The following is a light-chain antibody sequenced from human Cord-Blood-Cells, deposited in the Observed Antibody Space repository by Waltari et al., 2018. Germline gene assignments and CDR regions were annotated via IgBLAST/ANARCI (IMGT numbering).Light chain of an antibody. V-gene: IGLV3-21*04. CDR1: NIGSKS. CDR3: QVWDSSSDHWV. Sequence: SYVLTQPPSVSVAPGKTARITCGGNNIGSKSVHWYQQKPGQAPVLVIYYDSDRPSGSPGGFSGSNSGNTATLTISRVEAGDEADYDCQVWDSSSDHWVFGGGTKLTVL. J-gene: IGLJ3*02. CDR2: YDS.